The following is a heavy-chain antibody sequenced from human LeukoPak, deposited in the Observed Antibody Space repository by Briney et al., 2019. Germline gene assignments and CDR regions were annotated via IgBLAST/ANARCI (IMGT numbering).Heavy chain of an antibody. Sequence: GGSLRLSCAASGFTFSSYAMSWVRQAPGKGLEWVSAISGSGGSTYYADSVKGRFTISRDNSKKTLYLQMNSLRAEDTAVYYCAKNGAQWFGHYYFDYWGQGTLVTVSS. V-gene: IGHV3-23*01. CDR3: AKNGAQWFGHYYFDY. CDR1: GFTFSSYA. D-gene: IGHD3-10*01. J-gene: IGHJ4*02. CDR2: ISGSGGST.